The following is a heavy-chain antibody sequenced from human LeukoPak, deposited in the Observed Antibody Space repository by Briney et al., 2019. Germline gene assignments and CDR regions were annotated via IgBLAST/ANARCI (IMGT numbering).Heavy chain of an antibody. CDR1: GYTFTSYG. CDR2: ISAYNGNT. V-gene: IGHV1-18*01. CDR3: ASIGYSYGLGDYWFDP. D-gene: IGHD5-18*01. Sequence: GASVKVSCKASGYTFTSYGISWARQAPGQGLEWMGWISAYNGNTNYAQKLQGRVTMTTDTSTSTAYMELRSLRSDDTAVYYCASIGYSYGLGDYWFDPWGQGTLVTVSS. J-gene: IGHJ5*02.